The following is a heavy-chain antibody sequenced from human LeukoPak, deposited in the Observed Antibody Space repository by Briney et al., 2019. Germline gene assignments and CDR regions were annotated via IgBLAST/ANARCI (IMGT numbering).Heavy chain of an antibody. CDR3: ARDIEAVAGTVDY. Sequence: GGSLRLSCAASGSTFSSYSMNWVRQAPGKGLEWVSSISSSSSYIYYADSVKGRFTISRDNAKNSLYLQMNSLRAEDTAVYYCARDIEAVAGTVDYWGQGTLVTVSS. CDR1: GSTFSSYS. J-gene: IGHJ4*02. CDR2: ISSSSSYI. D-gene: IGHD6-19*01. V-gene: IGHV3-21*01.